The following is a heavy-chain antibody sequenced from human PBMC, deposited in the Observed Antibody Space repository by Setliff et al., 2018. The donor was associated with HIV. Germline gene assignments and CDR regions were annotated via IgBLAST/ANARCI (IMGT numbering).Heavy chain of an antibody. Sequence: ASVKVSCKASGYSFSKYGISWVRQAPGQGLEWMGWINSKRGYTDYAQKSQGRVAMTRDTSMSTAYMELNRLTFDDTAVYYCARDPYDTSENPYDPWGQGTLVTVSS. V-gene: IGHV1-18*01. J-gene: IGHJ5*02. CDR2: INSKRGYT. CDR1: GYSFSKYG. CDR3: ARDPYDTSENPYDP. D-gene: IGHD3-16*01.